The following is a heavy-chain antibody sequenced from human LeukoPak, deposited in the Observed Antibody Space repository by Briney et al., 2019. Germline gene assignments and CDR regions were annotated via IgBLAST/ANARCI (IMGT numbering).Heavy chain of an antibody. CDR2: IRYDGSNK. J-gene: IGHJ5*02. D-gene: IGHD7-27*01. Sequence: GGSLRLSCAASGFTFSSYGMHWVRQAPGKGLEWVAFIRYDGSNKYYADSVKGRFTISRDNPKNTLYLQMNSLRAEDTAVYYCANLGNNWFDPWGQGTLVTVSS. CDR3: ANLGNNWFDP. CDR1: GFTFSSYG. V-gene: IGHV3-30*02.